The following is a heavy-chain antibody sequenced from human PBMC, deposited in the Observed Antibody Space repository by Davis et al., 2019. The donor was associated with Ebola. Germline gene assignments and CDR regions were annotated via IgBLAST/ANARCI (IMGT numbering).Heavy chain of an antibody. CDR3: ARLSSSSWFYGMDV. J-gene: IGHJ6*02. CDR1: GFWFSSHW. V-gene: IGHV5-51*01. Sequence: KVSCKESGFWFSSHWIAWVRQMPGKGLEWMGIIYPGDSDTRYSPSFEGQVTISVDKSISTAYLQWSSLKASDTAMYYCARLSSSSWFYGMDVWGQGTTVTVSS. D-gene: IGHD6-13*01. CDR2: IYPGDSDT.